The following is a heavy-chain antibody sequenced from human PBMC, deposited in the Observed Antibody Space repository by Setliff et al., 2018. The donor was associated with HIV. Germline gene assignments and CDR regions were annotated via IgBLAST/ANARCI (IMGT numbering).Heavy chain of an antibody. CDR1: GGSITTTDYY. CDR2: IKQDGSEK. J-gene: IGHJ5*02. CDR3: AKGAYSSGWYDP. D-gene: IGHD6-19*01. Sequence: ETLSLTCSVSGGSITTTDYYWTWIRQSPGKGLEWVANIKQDGSEKYYVDSVKGRFTISRDNAKNSLYLQMNSLRAEDTAVYYCAKGAYSSGWYDPWGQGTLVTVSS. V-gene: IGHV3-7*03.